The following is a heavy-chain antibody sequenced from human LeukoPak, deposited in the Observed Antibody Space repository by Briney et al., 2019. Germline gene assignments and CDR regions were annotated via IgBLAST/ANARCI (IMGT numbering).Heavy chain of an antibody. CDR2: INQDGSET. Sequence: GGSRRLSGPASGFTFISFWMSWARQPPGKGLEWVANINQDGSETYYVDSLNGRFTVSKDNAKQSLYLQMNSLRAEDTAVYYCARSEGKGVVDYWGQGTLVTVSS. V-gene: IGHV3-7*01. CDR1: GFTFISFW. D-gene: IGHD1-14*01. J-gene: IGHJ4*02. CDR3: ARSEGKGVVDY.